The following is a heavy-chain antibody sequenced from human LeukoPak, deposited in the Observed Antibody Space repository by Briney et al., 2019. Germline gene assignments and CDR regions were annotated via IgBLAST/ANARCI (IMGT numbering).Heavy chain of an antibody. D-gene: IGHD2-2*01. CDR3: ATPIVVVPAAMPNYYMDV. V-gene: IGHV1-69*13. CDR1: GGTFSSYA. CDR2: INPIFGTA. Sequence: SVKVSCKASGGTFSSYAISWVRQAPGQGLEWMGGINPIFGTANYAQKFQGRVTITADESTSTAYMELSSLRSEDTAVYYCATPIVVVPAAMPNYYMDVWGKGTTVTVSS. J-gene: IGHJ6*03.